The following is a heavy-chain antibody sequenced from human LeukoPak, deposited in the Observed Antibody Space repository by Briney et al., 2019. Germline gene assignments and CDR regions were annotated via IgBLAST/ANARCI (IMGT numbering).Heavy chain of an antibody. Sequence: GGSLRLSCAASGFTFDDYAVHWVRQAPGKGLEWVSGISWNSGSIGYADSVKGRFTISRDNAKNLLYLQVNSLRAEDTAVYYCARDMGRERTTAWYFDLWGRGTLVTVSS. V-gene: IGHV3-9*01. D-gene: IGHD1-7*01. CDR2: ISWNSGSI. J-gene: IGHJ2*01. CDR1: GFTFDDYA. CDR3: ARDMGRERTTAWYFDL.